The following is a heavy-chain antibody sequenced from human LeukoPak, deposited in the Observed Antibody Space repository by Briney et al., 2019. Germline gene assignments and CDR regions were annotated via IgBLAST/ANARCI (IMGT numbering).Heavy chain of an antibody. V-gene: IGHV3-23*01. CDR3: ARWGNDYSQFDS. CDR1: GFTVNNYA. J-gene: IGHJ4*02. CDR2: VSGSGDNT. D-gene: IGHD4-11*01. Sequence: GGSLRLSCAASGFTVNNYATTWVRQAPGKGLEWVSVVSGSGDNTNYADSVKGRFTISRDNSKNTLFLQMNSLRTEDTAVYFCARWGNDYSQFDSWGQGTLVTVS.